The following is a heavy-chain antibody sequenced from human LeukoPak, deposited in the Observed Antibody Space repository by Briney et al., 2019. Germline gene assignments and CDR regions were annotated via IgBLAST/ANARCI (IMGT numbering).Heavy chain of an antibody. J-gene: IGHJ4*02. D-gene: IGHD3-10*01. V-gene: IGHV3-33*01. Sequence: GGSLRLSCAASGFTFSSYGMHWVRQAPGKGLEWVAVIWYDGSNKYYADSVKGRFTISRDNSKNTLYLQMNSLRAEDTAVYYXXXEGFGVYYFDYWGQGTLVTVSS. CDR1: GFTFSSYG. CDR3: XXEGFGVYYFDY. CDR2: IWYDGSNK.